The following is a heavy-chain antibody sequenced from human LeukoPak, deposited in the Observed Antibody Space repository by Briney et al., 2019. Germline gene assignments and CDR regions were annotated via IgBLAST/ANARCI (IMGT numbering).Heavy chain of an antibody. CDR2: ISGSGGST. V-gene: IGHV3-23*01. CDR3: ASALSGYSSSWFSSPLDYSLFDY. D-gene: IGHD6-13*01. Sequence: QAGGSLRLSCAASGFTFSSYGMSWVSQAPGKGLEWVSAISGSGGSTYYADSVKGRFTISRDNSKNTLYLQMNSLRAEDTAVYYCASALSGYSSSWFSSPLDYSLFDYWGQGTLVTVSS. CDR1: GFTFSSYG. J-gene: IGHJ4*02.